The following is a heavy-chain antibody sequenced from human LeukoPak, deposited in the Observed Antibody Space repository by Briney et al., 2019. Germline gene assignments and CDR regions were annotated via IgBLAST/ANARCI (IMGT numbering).Heavy chain of an antibody. D-gene: IGHD2-21*02. CDR1: GFTFSNAW. V-gene: IGHV3-43*01. J-gene: IGHJ4*02. Sequence: GGSLRLSCAVSGFTFSNAWMNWVRQAPGKGLEWVSLINRRGHTFYADSVKGRFTISRDNSRNSVFLQMNSLRPEDTALYHCAKEVDCPSDCLFFHSWGQGTLVTVSS. CDR3: AKEVDCPSDCLFFHS. CDR2: INRRGHT.